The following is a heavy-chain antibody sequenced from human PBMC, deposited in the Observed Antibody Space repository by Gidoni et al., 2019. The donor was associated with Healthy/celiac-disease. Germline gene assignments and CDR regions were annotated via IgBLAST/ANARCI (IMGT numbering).Heavy chain of an antibody. D-gene: IGHD4-17*01. CDR3: AKDGSGDFLYFDY. V-gene: IGHV3-23*01. CDR1: GFTFSSYA. CDR2: ISGSGGST. J-gene: IGHJ4*02. Sequence: EVQLLESGGGFVQPGGSLRLSCAASGFTFSSYAMSWVRQAPGKGLEWVSAISGSGGSTYYADSVKGRFTISRDNSKNTLYLQMNSLRAEDTAVYYCAKDGSGDFLYFDYWGQGTLVTVSS.